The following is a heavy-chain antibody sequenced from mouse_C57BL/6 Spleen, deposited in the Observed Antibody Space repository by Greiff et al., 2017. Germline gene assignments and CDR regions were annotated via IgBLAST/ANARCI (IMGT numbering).Heavy chain of an antibody. CDR2: ISSGGSYT. J-gene: IGHJ2*01. CDR1: GFTFSSYG. V-gene: IGHV5-6*01. CDR3: ARHEGNYFDY. Sequence: VQLKQSGGDLVKPGGSLKLSCAASGFTFSSYGMSWVRQTPDKRLEWVATISSGGSYTYYPDSVKGRFTISRDNAKNTLYLQMSSLKSEDTAMYYCARHEGNYFDYWGQGTTLTVSS.